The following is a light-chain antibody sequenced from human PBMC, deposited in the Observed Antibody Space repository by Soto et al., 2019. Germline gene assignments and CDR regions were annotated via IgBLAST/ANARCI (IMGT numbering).Light chain of an antibody. CDR1: QSVRSK. CDR3: QQYNNWPPIT. CDR2: DAS. Sequence: EIVMTQSPGTLSVSPGERATLSCRASQSVRSKLAWYQQKPVQAPRLLIYDASTRATGIPARFSGSGSGTEFTLPISTLQSEDFAVYYCQQYNNWPPITFGQGTRLEIK. J-gene: IGKJ5*01. V-gene: IGKV3-15*01.